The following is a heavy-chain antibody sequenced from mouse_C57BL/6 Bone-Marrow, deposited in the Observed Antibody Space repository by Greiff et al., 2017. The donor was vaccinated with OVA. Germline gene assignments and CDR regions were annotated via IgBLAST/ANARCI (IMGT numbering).Heavy chain of an antibody. V-gene: IGHV1-42*01. J-gene: IGHJ4*01. CDR3: ARWGAMDY. Sequence: VQLQQSGPELVKPGASVKISCKASGYSFTGYYMNWVKQSPEKSLEWIGEINPSTGGTTYNQKFKAKATLTVDKSSSTAYMQLKDLTSEDSAVYYCARWGAMDYWGQGTSVTVSS. CDR2: INPSTGGT. CDR1: GYSFTGYY.